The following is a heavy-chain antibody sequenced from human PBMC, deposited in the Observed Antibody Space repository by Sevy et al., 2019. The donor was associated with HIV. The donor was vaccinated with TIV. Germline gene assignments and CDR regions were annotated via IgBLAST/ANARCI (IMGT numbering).Heavy chain of an antibody. CDR2: ISSSSGTI. CDR3: ARAGGDCYSKNECWFVS. CDR1: GFTFSAYS. V-gene: IGHV3-48*01. Sequence: GASLRLSCAASGFTFSAYSMNWVRQAPGKGLEWVSYISSSSGTIYYAHSVKGQFTISRDNAKSSLYLQMNGLRAEDTAVYYCARAGGDCYSKNECWFVSWGQGTLVTVSS. D-gene: IGHD2-21*01. J-gene: IGHJ5*01.